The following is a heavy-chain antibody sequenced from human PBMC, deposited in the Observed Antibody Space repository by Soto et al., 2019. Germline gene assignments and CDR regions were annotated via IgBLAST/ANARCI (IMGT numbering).Heavy chain of an antibody. CDR1: GFTFSRYS. V-gene: IGHV3-30-3*01. D-gene: IGHD6-19*01. CDR2: ISYDGTNE. CDR3: SRAPFDSSGYFAH. Sequence: GALRLSCAASGFTFSRYSMHWVRQATGKGLEWVAAISYDGTNESYADSVKGRFTISRDTSKDKLFLQMNSLRPEDTAVYFCSRAPFDSSGYFAHWGQGARVTSPQ. J-gene: IGHJ4*02.